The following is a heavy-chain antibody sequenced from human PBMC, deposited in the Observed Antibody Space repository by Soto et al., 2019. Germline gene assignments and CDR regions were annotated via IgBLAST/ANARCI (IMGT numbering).Heavy chain of an antibody. D-gene: IGHD3-10*02. CDR2: IRSKANNYAT. CDR1: GFTFSGSA. Sequence: PGGSLRLSWAASGFTFSGSAIHWVRKASGKGLEWLGLIRSKANNYATAYGASVKGRFTISRDDSKNTAYLQMNSLKTEDTAIYYCSRQMFSPDNHWGQGTLVTVSS. J-gene: IGHJ5*02. V-gene: IGHV3-73*01. CDR3: SRQMFSPDNH.